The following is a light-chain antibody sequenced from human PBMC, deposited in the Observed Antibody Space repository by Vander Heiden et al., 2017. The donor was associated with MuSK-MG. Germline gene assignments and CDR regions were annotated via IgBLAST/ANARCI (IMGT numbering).Light chain of an antibody. Sequence: QSVLTQPPSASGTPGQRVTISCSGSSSNIGSNTVHWYQQPPGPAPKLLIYSNNPRPSGVPDRFSGSKSGTSASLAISGLQSEDEADYYCAAGDDSLNGVVFGGGTKLTVL. CDR2: SNN. CDR1: SSNIGSNT. CDR3: AAGDDSLNGVV. J-gene: IGLJ2*01. V-gene: IGLV1-44*01.